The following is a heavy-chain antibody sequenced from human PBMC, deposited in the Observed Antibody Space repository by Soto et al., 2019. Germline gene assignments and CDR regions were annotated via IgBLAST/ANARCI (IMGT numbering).Heavy chain of an antibody. J-gene: IGHJ6*02. D-gene: IGHD2-15*01. Sequence: QVQLQESGPGLVKPSETLSLTCTVSGGSISSYYWSLIRQPPGKGLEWIGYIYYSGSTNYNPSLKSRVTISVDTSKNQFSLKLSSVTAADTAVYYCARLVVVPHCSGGSCYSYYYGMDVWGQGTTVTVSS. CDR1: GGSISSYY. V-gene: IGHV4-59*01. CDR2: IYYSGST. CDR3: ARLVVVPHCSGGSCYSYYYGMDV.